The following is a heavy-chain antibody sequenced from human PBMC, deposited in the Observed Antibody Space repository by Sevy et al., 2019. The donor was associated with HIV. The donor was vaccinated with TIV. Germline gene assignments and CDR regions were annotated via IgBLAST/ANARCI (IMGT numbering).Heavy chain of an antibody. CDR1: GGSISSSSYY. D-gene: IGHD3-22*01. J-gene: IGHJ4*02. Sequence: SETLSLTCNVSGGSISSSSYYWGWIRQPPGKGLEWSESIYYSGSTYYNPSLKSRVTISVDTSKNQFSLKLSSVTAADTAVYYCASGARTYYYDSSGYPKGYYFDYWGQGTLVTVSS. V-gene: IGHV4-39*01. CDR3: ASGARTYYYDSSGYPKGYYFDY. CDR2: IYYSGST.